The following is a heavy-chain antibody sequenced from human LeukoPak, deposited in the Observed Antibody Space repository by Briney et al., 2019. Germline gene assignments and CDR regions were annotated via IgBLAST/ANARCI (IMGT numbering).Heavy chain of an antibody. CDR3: ARVTCSGGSCYVGLGIDY. CDR2: IWYDGSKE. V-gene: IGHV3-33*01. D-gene: IGHD2-15*01. Sequence: GGSLRLSCAASGFTFSHYGMHWVRQAPGKGLECVAIIWYDGSKEYYEDSVKGRFTISRDSSKNTLYLQMNSLRAEDTAVYYCARVTCSGGSCYVGLGIDYWGQGTLVTVSS. CDR1: GFTFSHYG. J-gene: IGHJ4*02.